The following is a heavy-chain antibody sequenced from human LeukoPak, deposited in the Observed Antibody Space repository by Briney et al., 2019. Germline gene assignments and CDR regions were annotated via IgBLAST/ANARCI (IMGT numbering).Heavy chain of an antibody. V-gene: IGHV3-30*02. CDR2: IRYDGSNK. CDR1: GFTFSSYG. Sequence: GGSLRLSCAASGFTFSSYGMHWVRQAPGKGLEWVAFIRYDGSNKYYADSVKGRFTISRDNSKNTLYLQMNSLRTEDTAVYYCARARRHYGSGSREYAFDYWGQGTLVTVSS. D-gene: IGHD3-10*01. CDR3: ARARRHYGSGSREYAFDY. J-gene: IGHJ4*02.